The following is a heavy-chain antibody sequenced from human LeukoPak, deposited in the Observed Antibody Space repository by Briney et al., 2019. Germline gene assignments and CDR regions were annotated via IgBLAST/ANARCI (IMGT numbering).Heavy chain of an antibody. J-gene: IGHJ5*02. CDR3: ARSGSGWFDP. V-gene: IGHV6-1*01. D-gene: IGHD3-10*01. Sequence: SQTLSLTCAVSGDDVSNDSAAWSWIRQSPSRGLEWLGRTYYRSKWYSEYALSVKSRTIINADTSKKHFSLQLRSVTPEDTAVYYCARSGSGWFDPWGQGTLVTVSS. CDR1: GDDVSNDSAA. CDR2: TYYRSKWYS.